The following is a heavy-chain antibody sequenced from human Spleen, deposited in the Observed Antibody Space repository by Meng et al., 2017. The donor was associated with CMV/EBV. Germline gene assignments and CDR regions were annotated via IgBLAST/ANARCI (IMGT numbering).Heavy chain of an antibody. J-gene: IGHJ4*02. CDR2: ISYSGST. Sequence: CRVSGGSVNSPNYYWSWIRQSPGKGLEWIGYISYSGSTTYNPSLNSRVTIAMDKSKNQFSLNLFSLTPADSALYYCARQWAGSSFDYWGQGALVTVSS. CDR3: ARQWAGSSFDY. D-gene: IGHD1-26*01. V-gene: IGHV4-61*01. CDR1: GGSVNSPNYY.